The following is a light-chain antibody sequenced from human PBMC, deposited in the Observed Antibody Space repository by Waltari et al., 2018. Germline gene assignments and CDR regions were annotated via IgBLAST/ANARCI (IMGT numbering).Light chain of an antibody. CDR2: DTS. CDR1: QSISTY. J-gene: IGKJ1*01. CDR3: QQSYSPLST. Sequence: DIQMTQSPSSLSASVGDRVTITCRASQSISTYLNWYQQKPGKAPKLLISDTSSLQSVVPSRFSGRGSVTDFTLTISSLQAEDLATYYCQQSYSPLSTFGQGTKVEIK. V-gene: IGKV1-39*01.